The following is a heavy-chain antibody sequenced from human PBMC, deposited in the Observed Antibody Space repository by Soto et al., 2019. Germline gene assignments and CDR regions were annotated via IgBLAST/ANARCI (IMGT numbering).Heavy chain of an antibody. CDR3: ARLLSGKKDDEY. Sequence: PSETLSLTCAVYGGSFSGSFWSWIRQAPGKGLEWIGEINQSGRTNYNHNPSLKSRVTISIDASKNQFSLDLNSVTAADTAIYYCARLLSGKKDDEYWGQGTQVTVPS. V-gene: IGHV4-34*01. J-gene: IGHJ4*02. D-gene: IGHD3-3*02. CDR1: GGSFSGSF. CDR2: INQSGRT.